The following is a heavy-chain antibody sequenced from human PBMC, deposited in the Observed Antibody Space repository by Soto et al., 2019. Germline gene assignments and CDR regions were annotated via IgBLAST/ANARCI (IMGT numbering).Heavy chain of an antibody. J-gene: IGHJ5*02. CDR3: AREKYHGSGYHSGLDP. Sequence: TLSLTCTVSGVSFDTGGFYGSWIRQRPDKGLEWIGYVYFGGATFYNPSLKSRVTISVGTSENQFSLKLTSVTAADTAFYYCAREKYHGSGYHSGLDPWGQGTTVTVSS. CDR2: VYFGGAT. D-gene: IGHD3-3*01. V-gene: IGHV4-31*03. CDR1: GVSFDTGGFY.